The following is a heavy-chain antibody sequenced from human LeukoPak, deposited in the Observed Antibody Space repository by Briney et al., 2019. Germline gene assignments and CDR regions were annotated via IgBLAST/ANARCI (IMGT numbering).Heavy chain of an antibody. CDR2: ISYDGSNK. Sequence: GGSLRLSCAASGFTFSSYGMHWVRQAPGKGLEWVAVISYDGSNKYYADSVKGRFTISRDNSKNTLYLQMNSLRAEDTAVYYCAKGSTYYDSSGYYYWGQGTLVTVSS. D-gene: IGHD3-22*01. CDR3: AKGSTYYDSSGYYY. J-gene: IGHJ4*02. CDR1: GFTFSSYG. V-gene: IGHV3-30*18.